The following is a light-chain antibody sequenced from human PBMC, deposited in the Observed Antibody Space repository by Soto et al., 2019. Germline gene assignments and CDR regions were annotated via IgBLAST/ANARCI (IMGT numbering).Light chain of an antibody. CDR3: QHYNSYWT. CDR2: DAS. J-gene: IGKJ1*01. Sequence: DIQMTQSPSTLSASVGDRVTLTCRACQSIDTYLAWYQQKPGKAPKLLLYDASILESGVPSRFSGSGSGTEFTLTSSGLQPDDFATYYCQHYNSYWTFGQGTKVEI. CDR1: QSIDTY. V-gene: IGKV1-5*01.